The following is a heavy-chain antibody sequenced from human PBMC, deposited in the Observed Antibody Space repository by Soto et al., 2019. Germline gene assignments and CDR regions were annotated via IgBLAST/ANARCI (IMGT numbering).Heavy chain of an antibody. CDR3: ARQWVRWDMFLDYYYGMDV. J-gene: IGHJ6*02. D-gene: IGHD5-12*01. CDR2: ISGSGGST. CDR1: GFTFSSYA. Sequence: QPGGSLRLSCAASGFTFSSYAMSWVRQAPGKGLEWVSAISGSGGSTYYADSVKGRFTISRDNTKNTLYLQMNSLRAEDTAVYYCARQWVRWDMFLDYYYGMDVWGQGTTVTVSS. V-gene: IGHV3-23*01.